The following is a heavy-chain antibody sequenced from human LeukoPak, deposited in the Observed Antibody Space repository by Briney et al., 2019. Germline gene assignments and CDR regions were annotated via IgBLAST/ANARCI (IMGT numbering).Heavy chain of an antibody. V-gene: IGHV1-69*04. CDR1: GGTFSSYA. CDR2: IIPILGIA. J-gene: IGHJ4*02. Sequence: GASVKVSCKASGGTFSSYAISWVRQAPGQGLEWMGRIIPILGIANYAQKFQGRVTITADKSTSTAYMELSSLRSEDTAVYYCARDEYNWNDEFDYWGQGTLVTVSS. D-gene: IGHD1-20*01. CDR3: ARDEYNWNDEFDY.